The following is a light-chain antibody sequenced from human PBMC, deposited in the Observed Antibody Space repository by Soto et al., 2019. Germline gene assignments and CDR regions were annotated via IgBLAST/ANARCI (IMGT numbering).Light chain of an antibody. CDR1: SGDVGGYNY. J-gene: IGLJ1*01. CDR3: SSYTSSNTFV. CDR2: HVS. V-gene: IGLV2-14*03. Sequence: QSALTQPASVSGSPGQSIAISCAGTSGDVGGYNYVSWYQQHPGSAPTLMIYHVSDRPSGVSDRFSASKSGNTASLTISGLQAEDEADSSCSSYTSSNTFVFGTGTKVTVL.